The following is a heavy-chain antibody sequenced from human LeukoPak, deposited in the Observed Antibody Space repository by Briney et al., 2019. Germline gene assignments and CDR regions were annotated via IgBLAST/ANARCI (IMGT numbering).Heavy chain of an antibody. D-gene: IGHD3-10*01. Sequence: GGSLRLSCAASGLTSSSYWMHWVRQVPGKGLVWVSRISGDGTARNYADSVKGRFTISRDDAKNTADLQMNSLRGEDTAVYYCVRGRGSYGWFDPWGQGTLVTVSS. CDR2: ISGDGTAR. J-gene: IGHJ5*02. V-gene: IGHV3-74*01. CDR1: GLTSSSYW. CDR3: VRGRGSYGWFDP.